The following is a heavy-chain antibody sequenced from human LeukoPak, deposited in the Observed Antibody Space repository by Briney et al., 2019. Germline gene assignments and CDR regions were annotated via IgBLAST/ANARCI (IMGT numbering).Heavy chain of an antibody. J-gene: IGHJ4*02. CDR1: GYTFTSYG. D-gene: IGHD6-25*01. CDR2: ISAYNGNT. V-gene: IGHV1-18*01. CDR3: ARVHPSPYSSEGEDY. Sequence: GASVKVSCKASGYTFTSYGISWVRQAPGQGLEWMGWISAYNGNTNYAQKLQGRVTMTTDTSTSTAYMELRSLRSDDTAVYYCARVHPSPYSSEGEDYWGQGTLVTVSS.